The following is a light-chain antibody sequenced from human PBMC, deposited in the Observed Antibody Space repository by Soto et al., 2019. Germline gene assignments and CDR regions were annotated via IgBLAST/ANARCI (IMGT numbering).Light chain of an antibody. CDR2: EAS. CDR3: QQYKGYWT. Sequence: DIQMTQSPSTLSASVGDRVTITCRASQSISDSLAWYQQKPGKAPKLLIYEASSLKSGVPSRFSGSRSGTEYNLTLSSLQPEDFATYYFQQYKGYWTFGQGTKVEIK. V-gene: IGKV1-5*03. CDR1: QSISDS. J-gene: IGKJ1*01.